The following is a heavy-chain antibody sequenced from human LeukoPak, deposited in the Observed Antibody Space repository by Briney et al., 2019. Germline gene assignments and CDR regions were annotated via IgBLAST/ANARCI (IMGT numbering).Heavy chain of an antibody. Sequence: GGSLRLSCAASGFTFSSYGMHWVRQAPGKGREWVAVISYDGSNKYYADSVKGRFTISRDNSKNTLYLQMNSLRAEDTAVYYCAKDPITMIEAYYFDYWGQGTLVTVSS. CDR1: GFTFSSYG. J-gene: IGHJ4*02. D-gene: IGHD3-22*01. CDR3: AKDPITMIEAYYFDY. V-gene: IGHV3-30*18. CDR2: ISYDGSNK.